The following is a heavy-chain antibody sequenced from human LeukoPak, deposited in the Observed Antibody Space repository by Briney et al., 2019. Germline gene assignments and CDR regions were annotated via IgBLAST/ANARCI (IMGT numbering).Heavy chain of an antibody. D-gene: IGHD3-10*01. V-gene: IGHV1-69*13. CDR3: AREDGYGSGSYPSPYYYYYGMDV. CDR1: GGTFSSYA. J-gene: IGHJ6*02. Sequence: SVTVSFKASGGTFSSYAISWVRQAPGQGLEWMGGIIPIFGTANYAQKFQGRVTITADESTSTAYMELSSLRSEDTAVYYCAREDGYGSGSYPSPYYYYYGMDVWGQGTTVTVSS. CDR2: IIPIFGTA.